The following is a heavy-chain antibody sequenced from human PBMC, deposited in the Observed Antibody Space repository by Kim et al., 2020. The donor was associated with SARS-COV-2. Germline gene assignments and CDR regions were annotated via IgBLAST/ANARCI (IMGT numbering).Heavy chain of an antibody. CDR3: ARSGSYLTSPFDY. J-gene: IGHJ4*02. Sequence: GGSLRLSCAASGFSFSSYWIHWVRQVPGKGLVWLSRINSDGSDITYADSVEGRFTISRDNAKNTLYLQMNSLRADDTAIYYCARSGSYLTSPFDYWCQGTLVTVSS. V-gene: IGHV3-74*01. CDR1: GFSFSSYW. D-gene: IGHD1-26*01. CDR2: INSDGSDI.